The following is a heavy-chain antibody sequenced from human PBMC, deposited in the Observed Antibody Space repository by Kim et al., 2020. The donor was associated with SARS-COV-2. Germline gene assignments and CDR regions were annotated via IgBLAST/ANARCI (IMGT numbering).Heavy chain of an antibody. V-gene: IGHV4-38-2*02. CDR3: ARDNLKYYRAHAYYNFD. D-gene: IGHD3-16*01. CDR1: GDSISSGYF. J-gene: IGHJ4*01. Sequence: SETLSLTCSVSGDSISSGYFWAWIRQTPGKGLEWIGSTYYTGKTYFNPSLRSRITSSMDTSNNQFSLHLTPVTAADTAIYFCARDNLKYYRAHAYYNFD. CDR2: TYYTGKT.